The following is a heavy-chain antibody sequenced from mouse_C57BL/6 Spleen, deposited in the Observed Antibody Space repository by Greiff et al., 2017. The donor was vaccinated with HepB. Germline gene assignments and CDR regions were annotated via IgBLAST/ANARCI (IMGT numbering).Heavy chain of an antibody. CDR1: GFTFSSYA. J-gene: IGHJ3*01. CDR3: ARDNDYDGTAFAY. D-gene: IGHD2-4*01. V-gene: IGHV5-4*01. Sequence: EVKLVESGGGLVKPGGSLKLSCAASGFTFSSYAMSWVRQTPEKRLEWVATISDGGSYTYYPDNVKGRFTISRDNAKNNLYLQMSHLKSEDTAMYYCARDNDYDGTAFAYWGQGTLVTVSA. CDR2: ISDGGSYT.